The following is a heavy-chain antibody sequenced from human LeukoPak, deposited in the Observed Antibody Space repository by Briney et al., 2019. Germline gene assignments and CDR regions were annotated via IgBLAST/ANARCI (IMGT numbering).Heavy chain of an antibody. Sequence: SETLSLTCAVSGGSISSDSWNWIRQPAGKGLEWIGRIYASGSTNYNPSLKSRVTMSIDTSKNQFSLQLTSVTAADTAVYYCTRGTYFSDTYYFDYWGQGTLVTVSS. CDR2: IYASGST. D-gene: IGHD3-22*01. CDR3: TRGTYFSDTYYFDY. J-gene: IGHJ4*02. V-gene: IGHV4-4*07. CDR1: GGSISSDS.